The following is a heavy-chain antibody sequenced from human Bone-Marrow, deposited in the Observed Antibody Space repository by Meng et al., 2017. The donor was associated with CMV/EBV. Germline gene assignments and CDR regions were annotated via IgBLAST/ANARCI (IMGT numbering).Heavy chain of an antibody. D-gene: IGHD3-3*01. J-gene: IGHJ4*02. V-gene: IGHV1-46*01. Sequence: ASVKVSCKASGYTFTSYYMHWVRQAPGQGLEWMGIINPSGGSTSYAQKFQGRVTMTRDTSTSTVYTELSSLRSEDTAVYYCARGYYDFWSGAEYYFDYWGQGTLVTVSS. CDR2: INPSGGST. CDR3: ARGYYDFWSGAEYYFDY. CDR1: GYTFTSYY.